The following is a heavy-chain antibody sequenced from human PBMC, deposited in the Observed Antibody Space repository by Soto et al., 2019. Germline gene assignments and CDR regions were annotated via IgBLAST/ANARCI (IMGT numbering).Heavy chain of an antibody. CDR1: GFTFSSYW. CDR2: IKQDGSET. CDR3: ARGGRGGYYKDA. V-gene: IGHV3-7*01. D-gene: IGHD3-10*01. Sequence: PGGSLRLSCAASGFTFSSYWMSWVRQAPGKGLEWVANIKQDGSETNYVDSVKGRFTISRDNAKNTVYVEMNSLRAEDTAVYYCARGGRGGYYKDAWGKGTTVTVSS. J-gene: IGHJ6*03.